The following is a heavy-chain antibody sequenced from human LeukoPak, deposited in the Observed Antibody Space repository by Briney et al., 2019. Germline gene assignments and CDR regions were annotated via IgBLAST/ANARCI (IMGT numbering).Heavy chain of an antibody. CDR3: ARDRDYDSSARGGYYFDY. CDR2: IDPNSGGT. J-gene: IGHJ4*02. V-gene: IGHV1-2*02. Sequence: ASVKVSCKTSGYTFTGYYMHWVRQAPGQGLEWMGWIDPNSGGTNYAQRFQGRVTMTRDTSISTVYMELSSLRSDDTAVYYCARDRDYDSSARGGYYFDYWGQGTLVTVSS. D-gene: IGHD3-22*01. CDR1: GYTFTGYY.